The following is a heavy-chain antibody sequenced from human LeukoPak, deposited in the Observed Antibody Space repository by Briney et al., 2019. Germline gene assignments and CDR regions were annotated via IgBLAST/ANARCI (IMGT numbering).Heavy chain of an antibody. CDR3: ARAIRLGELSDAFDI. CDR1: GGSISSSNW. CDR2: IYHSGST. D-gene: IGHD3-16*02. Sequence: SETLSLTCAVSGGSISSSNWWSWVRQPPGKGPEWIGEIYHSGSTNYNPSLKSRVTISVDKSKNQFSLKLSSVTAADTAVYCCARAIRLGELSDAFDIWGQGTMVTVSS. V-gene: IGHV4-4*01. J-gene: IGHJ3*02.